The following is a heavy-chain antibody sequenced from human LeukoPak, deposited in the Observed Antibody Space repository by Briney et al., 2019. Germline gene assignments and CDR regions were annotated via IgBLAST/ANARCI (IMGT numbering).Heavy chain of an antibody. J-gene: IGHJ3*02. Sequence: ETLSLTCTVSGGSISSYYWSCIRQPAGKGLEWIGRIYTSGSTNYNPSLKSRVTMSVDTSKNQFSLKLSSVTAADTAVYYCARDYFTRYCSGGSCYFDAFDIWGQGTMVTVSS. CDR2: IYTSGST. CDR1: GGSISSYY. CDR3: ARDYFTRYCSGGSCYFDAFDI. V-gene: IGHV4-4*07. D-gene: IGHD2-15*01.